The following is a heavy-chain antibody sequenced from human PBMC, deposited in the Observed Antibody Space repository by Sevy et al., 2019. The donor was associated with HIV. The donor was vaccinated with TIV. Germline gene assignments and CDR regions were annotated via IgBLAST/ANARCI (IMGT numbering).Heavy chain of an antibody. V-gene: IGHV3-30*02. CDR3: VKEGGGEGGDH. Sequence: GGYLRLSCAASGVSYSSYGMHWVRQAPGKGLEWVAYIQYDGSNKDYADSVKGRFTISRDNSKNTLDLQMNSLRVEDTAVYYCVKEGGGEGGDHWGQGNLVTVSS. D-gene: IGHD2-21*01. CDR1: GVSYSSYG. J-gene: IGHJ4*02. CDR2: IQYDGSNK.